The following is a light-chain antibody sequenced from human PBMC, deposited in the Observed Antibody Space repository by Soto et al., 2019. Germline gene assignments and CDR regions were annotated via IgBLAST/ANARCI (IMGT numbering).Light chain of an antibody. Sequence: EIVLTQPPGPLSVSPGDRVTLSCRASQTVNNNYLAWYQQKPGQPPRLLISGASTPATGTPARFSGSGSGTHFTLTVSRLEPEDFAVYYCQQYGGSAPWTFGPGTKVDMK. CDR2: GAS. J-gene: IGKJ1*01. CDR3: QQYGGSAPWT. V-gene: IGKV3-20*01. CDR1: QTVNNNY.